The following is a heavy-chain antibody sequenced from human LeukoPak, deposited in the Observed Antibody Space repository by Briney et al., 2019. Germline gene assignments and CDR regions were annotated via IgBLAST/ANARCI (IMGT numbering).Heavy chain of an antibody. Sequence: KPSETLSLTCTVSGGAISTGDYYWSWIRQPPGKGLEWIGYIYYSGSTYYNPSLKSRITISVDMSKNQFSLKLSSVTAADTAVYYCARQKGRAGIPSRPLYYMDVWGKGTTVTVSS. CDR1: GGAISTGDYY. J-gene: IGHJ6*03. CDR2: IYYSGST. CDR3: ARQKGRAGIPSRPLYYMDV. V-gene: IGHV4-30-4*01. D-gene: IGHD5-24*01.